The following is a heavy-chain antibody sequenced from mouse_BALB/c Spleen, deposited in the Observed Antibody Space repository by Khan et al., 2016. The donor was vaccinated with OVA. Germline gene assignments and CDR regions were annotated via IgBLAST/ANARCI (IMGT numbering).Heavy chain of an antibody. D-gene: IGHD3-2*02. V-gene: IGHV1-54*01. CDR3: ARSGYGFGAY. J-gene: IGHJ3*01. CDR1: GYAFSDYL. CDR2: INPGSGDT. Sequence: QVQLQPSGAELVRPGTSLKVSCKASGYAFSDYLIEWLKQRPGQGLEWIGMINPGSGDTKFNEKFKAKAALTADKSSRTAYMQLSSLTSDDSAVYFCARSGYGFGAYWGQGTLVPVSA.